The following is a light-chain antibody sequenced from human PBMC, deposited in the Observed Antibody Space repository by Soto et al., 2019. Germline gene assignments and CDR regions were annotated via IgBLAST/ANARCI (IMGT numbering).Light chain of an antibody. CDR3: QQSYSLPAT. CDR1: LSISTW. Sequence: DIQMTQSPSSVSASIGDTVTVTCRASLSISTWLAWYQQKPGAAPKLLIYHGSTLQTGVPSRFSGSGSGTDFTLTITSLQPEDFATYYWQQSYSLPATFGQGTKVDI. CDR2: HGS. V-gene: IGKV1-12*01. J-gene: IGKJ1*01.